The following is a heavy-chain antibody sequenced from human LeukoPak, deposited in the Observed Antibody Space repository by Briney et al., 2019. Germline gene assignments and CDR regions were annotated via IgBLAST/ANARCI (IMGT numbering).Heavy chain of an antibody. V-gene: IGHV3-21*01. CDR3: ASLGEEDY. Sequence: PGGSLRLSCAASGSTFSSYSMNWVRQAPGRGLEWVSSISSSSSYIYYADSVKGRFTISRDNAKNSLYLQMNSLRAEDTAVYYCASLGEEDYWGQGTLVTVSS. CDR1: GSTFSSYS. D-gene: IGHD3-10*01. CDR2: ISSSSSYI. J-gene: IGHJ4*02.